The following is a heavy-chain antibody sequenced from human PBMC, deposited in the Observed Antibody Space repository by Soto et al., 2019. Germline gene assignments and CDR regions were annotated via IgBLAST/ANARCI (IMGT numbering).Heavy chain of an antibody. D-gene: IGHD1-26*01. CDR1: GFTFKNYN. J-gene: IGHJ4*02. CDR3: VRDCALVGMTR. V-gene: IGHV3-21*02. Sequence: EVQLVESGGGLVKPGESLRLSCVASGFTFKNYNMNWVRQAPGKGLEWVSSIGGSDTFTYYAYPVKGRFTISRDNAKSSLFLQMNSLRVEDTAVYFCVRDCALVGMTRWGQGTMVTVSS. CDR2: IGGSDTFT.